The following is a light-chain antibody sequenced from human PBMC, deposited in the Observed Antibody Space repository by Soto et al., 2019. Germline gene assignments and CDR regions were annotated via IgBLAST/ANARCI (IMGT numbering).Light chain of an antibody. CDR1: QSVDNNY. CDR2: DAS. J-gene: IGKJ4*01. CDR3: QQCAHSPLP. Sequence: EIVLTQSPGTLSLSPGERATLSCRASQSVDNNYLAWVQQKPGQAPRLLIDDASRRATGIPDRFSGSGSGTDFTLTISRLEPEDFAVYYCQQCAHSPLPFGGGTKVEIK. V-gene: IGKV3-20*01.